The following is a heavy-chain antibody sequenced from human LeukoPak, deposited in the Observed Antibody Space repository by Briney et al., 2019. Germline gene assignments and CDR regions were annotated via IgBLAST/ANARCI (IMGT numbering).Heavy chain of an antibody. CDR3: AKDISPVGATPFDY. CDR1: GFTFSSYS. V-gene: IGHV3-21*04. CDR2: ISSSSSYI. Sequence: PGGSLRLSCAASGFTFSSYSMNWVRQAPGKGLEWVSSISSSSSYIYYADSVKGRFTISRDNAKNSLYLQMNSLRAEDMALYYCAKDISPVGATPFDYWGQGTLVTVSS. J-gene: IGHJ4*02. D-gene: IGHD1-26*01.